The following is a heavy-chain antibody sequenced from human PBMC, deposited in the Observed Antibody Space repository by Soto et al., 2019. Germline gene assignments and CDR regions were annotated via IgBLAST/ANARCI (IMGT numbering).Heavy chain of an antibody. CDR3: ARVTPGNNLYYFSGLDF. V-gene: IGHV3-30-3*01. Sequence: PGGSLRLSCVASGFTFDTYGIHWVRQAPGKGLQWVALISYEGSNTYYADSVRGRSTISRDNSKNTLYLQMNTLRPEDTGVYYCARVTPGNNLYYFSGLDFWGQGTSVTVSS. J-gene: IGHJ6*02. CDR2: ISYEGSNT. D-gene: IGHD1-1*01. CDR1: GFTFDTYG.